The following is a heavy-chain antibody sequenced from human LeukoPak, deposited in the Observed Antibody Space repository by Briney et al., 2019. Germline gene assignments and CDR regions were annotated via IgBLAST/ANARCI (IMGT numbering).Heavy chain of an antibody. V-gene: IGHV3-53*01. CDR1: GFTFSDYY. D-gene: IGHD5-18*01. J-gene: IGHJ6*02. CDR3: ATSDSRSAAMVRGGYYYGMDV. Sequence: AGGSLRLSCAASGFTFSDYYMSWVRQAPGKGLEWVSVIYSGGSTYYADSVKGRFTISRDNSKNTLYLQMNSLRAEDTAVYYCATSDSRSAAMVRGGYYYGMDVWGQGTTVTVSS. CDR2: IYSGGST.